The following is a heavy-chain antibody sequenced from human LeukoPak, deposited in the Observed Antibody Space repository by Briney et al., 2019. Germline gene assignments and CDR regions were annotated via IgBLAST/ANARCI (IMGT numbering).Heavy chain of an antibody. CDR3: ARDPPTSDGDSTNFDY. CDR2: IHADSGNT. D-gene: IGHD4-17*01. Sequence: ASVKVSCKTSGYTFTRCAVHWVRQAPGQRLEWMGWIHADSGNTKYSQKLQGRVTIARDTSASTIYMELSSLRSEDTAVYYCARDPPTSDGDSTNFDYWGQGTLVTVSS. J-gene: IGHJ4*02. CDR1: GYTFTRCA. V-gene: IGHV1-3*01.